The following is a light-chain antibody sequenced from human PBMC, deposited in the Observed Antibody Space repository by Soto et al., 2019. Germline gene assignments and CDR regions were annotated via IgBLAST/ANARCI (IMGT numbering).Light chain of an antibody. V-gene: IGLV1-47*01. J-gene: IGLJ3*02. Sequence: QLVLTQPPAASGTPGQRVTISCSGSSSNIGSNFVYWYQQLPGTAPKLLIYRNYDRPSGVPDRFSGSKSGTSASLAISGLRSEDEAGYYCAVWDDSLSVWVFGGRTKLTVL. CDR1: SSNIGSNF. CDR3: AVWDDSLSVWV. CDR2: RNY.